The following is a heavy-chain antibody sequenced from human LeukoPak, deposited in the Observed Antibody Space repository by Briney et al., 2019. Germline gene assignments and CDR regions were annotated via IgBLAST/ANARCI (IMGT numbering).Heavy chain of an antibody. J-gene: IGHJ5*02. Sequence: PGGSLRLSCAASGFTFNNYAMTWVRQAPGKGLEWVSGISASGGGTFYADSVKGRFTISRDNSKNTLHLQMTSLRAEDTAVYYCAKAGCTNIACRPNVYNWFDPWGQGTLVTVSS. CDR2: ISASGGGT. CDR1: GFTFNNYA. CDR3: AKAGCTNIACRPNVYNWFDP. V-gene: IGHV3-23*01. D-gene: IGHD2-8*01.